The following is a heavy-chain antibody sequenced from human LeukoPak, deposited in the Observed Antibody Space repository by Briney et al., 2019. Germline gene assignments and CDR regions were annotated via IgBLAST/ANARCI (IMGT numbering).Heavy chain of an antibody. J-gene: IGHJ4*02. CDR2: INPNSGGT. D-gene: IGHD3-3*01. Sequence: GASVKVSCKASGYTFTGYYMHWVRQAPGQGLEWMGWINPNSGGTNYAQKFQGRVTMTRDTSISTAYMELSRLRSDDTAVYYCARGAYDFWSGYFQPTDYWGQGTLVTVPS. V-gene: IGHV1-2*02. CDR1: GYTFTGYY. CDR3: ARGAYDFWSGYFQPTDY.